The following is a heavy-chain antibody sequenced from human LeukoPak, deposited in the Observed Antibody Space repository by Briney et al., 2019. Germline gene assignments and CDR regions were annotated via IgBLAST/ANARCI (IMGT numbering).Heavy chain of an antibody. CDR3: ARWYCTRTSCYYDY. CDR2: ISNTGSVI. D-gene: IGHD2-2*01. J-gene: IGHJ4*02. CDR1: GSTFRSHT. V-gene: IGHV3-48*04. Sequence: GGSLRLSCAASGSTFRSHTMNWVRQAPGKGLEWISYISNTGSVIYYADSVKGRFTISRDNAKNSLYLQMNSLRAEDTAVYYCARWYCTRTSCYYDYWGQGTLVTVSS.